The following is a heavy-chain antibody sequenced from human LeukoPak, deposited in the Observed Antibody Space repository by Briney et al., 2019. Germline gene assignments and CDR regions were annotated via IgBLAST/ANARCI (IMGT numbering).Heavy chain of an antibody. CDR3: AREDRYCSGGSCYS. CDR2: INHSGST. V-gene: IGHV4-34*01. D-gene: IGHD2-15*01. Sequence: SETLSLTCAVYGGSFSGYYWSWIRQPPGKGLEWIGEINHSGSTNYNPSLKSRVTISVDTAKNQFSLKLSSVTAADTAVYYCAREDRYCSGGSCYSWGQGTLVTVSS. J-gene: IGHJ4*02. CDR1: GGSFSGYY.